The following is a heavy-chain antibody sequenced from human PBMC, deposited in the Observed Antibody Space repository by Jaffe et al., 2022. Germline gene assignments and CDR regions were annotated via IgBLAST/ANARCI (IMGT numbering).Heavy chain of an antibody. V-gene: IGHV4-61*02. CDR1: GGSISSGSYY. D-gene: IGHD3-10*01. CDR2: IYTSGST. J-gene: IGHJ3*02. Sequence: QVQLQESGPGLVKPSQTLSLTCTVSGGSISSGSYYWSWIRQPAGKGLEWIGRIYTSGSTNYNPSLKSRVTISVDTSKNQFSLKLSSVTAADTAVYYCARDRLTMVRGVLSRDAFDIWGQGTMVTVSS. CDR3: ARDRLTMVRGVLSRDAFDI.